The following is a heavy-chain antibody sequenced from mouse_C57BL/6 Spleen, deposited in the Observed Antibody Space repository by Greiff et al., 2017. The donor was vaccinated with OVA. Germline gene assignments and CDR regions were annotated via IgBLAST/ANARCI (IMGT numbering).Heavy chain of an antibody. Sequence: VQLQQSGAELMKPGASVKLSCKATCYTFTGYWIEWVKQRPGHGLEWIGEILPGSGSTNYNEKFKGKATFTADTSSNTAYMKLSSLTTEDSAIDYGARLLRSEGYVEVGGTGTTVTVSA. V-gene: IGHV1-9*01. CDR1: CYTFTGYW. J-gene: IGHJ1*03. D-gene: IGHD1-1*01. CDR2: ILPGSGST. CDR3: ARLLRSEGYVEV.